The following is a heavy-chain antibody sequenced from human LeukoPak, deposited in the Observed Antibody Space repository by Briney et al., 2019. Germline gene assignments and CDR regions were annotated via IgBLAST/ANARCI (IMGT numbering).Heavy chain of an antibody. Sequence: PGGSLRLSCAASGFTFSNYWMHWVRQAPGKGLVWVSRINSDGSSTTSADSVKGRFTISRDNAKNTLYLQMNSLRAEDTAVYYCAKGGATVIDYWGQGTLVTVS. J-gene: IGHJ4*02. V-gene: IGHV3-74*01. D-gene: IGHD4-17*01. CDR3: AKGGATVIDY. CDR2: INSDGSST. CDR1: GFTFSNYW.